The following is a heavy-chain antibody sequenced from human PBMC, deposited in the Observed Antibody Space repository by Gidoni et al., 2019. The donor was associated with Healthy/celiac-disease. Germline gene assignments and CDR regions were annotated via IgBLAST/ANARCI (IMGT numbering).Heavy chain of an antibody. V-gene: IGHV4-59*01. CDR1: GGSISSYY. CDR3: ARDSGPREGWGLYYYDSSGYNYFDY. CDR2: IYYSGST. J-gene: IGHJ4*02. D-gene: IGHD3-22*01. Sequence: QVQLQESGPGLVKPSETLSLTCTVSGGSISSYYWSWIRQPPGKGLEWIGYIYYSGSTNYNPSLKSRVTISVDTSKNQFSLKLSSVTAADTAVYYCARDSGPREGWGLYYYDSSGYNYFDYWGQGTLVTVSS.